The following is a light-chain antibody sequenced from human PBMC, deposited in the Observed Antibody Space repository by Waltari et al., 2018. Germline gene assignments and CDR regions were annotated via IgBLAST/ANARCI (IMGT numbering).Light chain of an antibody. V-gene: IGLV2-23*01. Sequence: QSALTQPASVSGSPGQSITIPCTGTSRDIASYNLFSWYQQHPGKAPKLIIYEANKRPSGVSSRFSGSKSGNTASLTISGPQAEDEANYYCYAYAGTRGVFGTGTKVTVL. J-gene: IGLJ1*01. CDR2: EAN. CDR3: YAYAGTRGV. CDR1: SRDIASYNL.